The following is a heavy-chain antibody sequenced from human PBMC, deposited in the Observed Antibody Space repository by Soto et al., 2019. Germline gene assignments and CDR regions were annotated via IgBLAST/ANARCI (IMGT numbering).Heavy chain of an antibody. D-gene: IGHD3-3*01. Sequence: QVHLQESGPGLVKPSETLSLTCSVSGGTISGYYWTWIRQPAGKGLEWIGRIYSSGNTEYNPSLQSRVTMSLDTSNNQFSLRLTSVTAADTAVYYCARGQRFSDWFDPWGQGTLVTVSS. J-gene: IGHJ5*02. V-gene: IGHV4-4*07. CDR1: GGTISGYY. CDR3: ARGQRFSDWFDP. CDR2: IYSSGNT.